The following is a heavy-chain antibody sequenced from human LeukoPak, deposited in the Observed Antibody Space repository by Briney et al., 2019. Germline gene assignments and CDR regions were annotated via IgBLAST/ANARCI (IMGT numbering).Heavy chain of an antibody. CDR3: ATVRDCSGGSCLYWYFDL. Sequence: ASVKVSCKVSGYTLTELSMHWVRQAPGKGLEWMGGFGPEDGETIYAQKFQGRVTMTEDTSTDTAYMELSSLRSEDTAVYYCATVRDCSGGSCLYWYFDLWGRGTLVTVSS. J-gene: IGHJ2*01. CDR2: FGPEDGET. V-gene: IGHV1-24*01. CDR1: GYTLTELS. D-gene: IGHD2-15*01.